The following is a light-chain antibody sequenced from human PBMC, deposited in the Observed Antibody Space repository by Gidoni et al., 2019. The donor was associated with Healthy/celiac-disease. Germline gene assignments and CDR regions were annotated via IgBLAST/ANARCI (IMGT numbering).Light chain of an antibody. CDR2: WGS. V-gene: IGKV2-28*01. J-gene: IGKJ5*01. Sequence: DIVMTQSPLSLPVTPGEPASISCRSSQSLLHSNGYNYLDWYLQKPGQSPQLLIYWGSHRASGVPDRFSGSGSGTDFTLKISRVEAEDVGVYYCMQALQTLGTFGQGTRLEIK. CDR3: MQALQTLGT. CDR1: QSLLHSNGYNY.